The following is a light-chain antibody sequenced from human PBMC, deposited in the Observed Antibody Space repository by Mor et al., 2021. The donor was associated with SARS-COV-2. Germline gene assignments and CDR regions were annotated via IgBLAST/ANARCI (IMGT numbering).Light chain of an antibody. J-gene: IGKJ4*01. Sequence: HRLLIFGASTRATGIPARFSVSRSGTDFSLTISCLQSEDFAIYYCQLYIKWYTFGGGAKVEIK. CDR3: QLYIKWYT. V-gene: IGKV3D-15*01. CDR2: GAS.